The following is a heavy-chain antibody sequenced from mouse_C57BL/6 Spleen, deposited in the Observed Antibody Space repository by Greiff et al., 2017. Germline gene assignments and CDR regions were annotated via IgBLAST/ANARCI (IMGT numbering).Heavy chain of an antibody. J-gene: IGHJ4*01. CDR2: IYPGDGDT. CDR3: AREGELAAMDD. D-gene: IGHD4-1*01. V-gene: IGHV1-82*01. Sequence: QVQLQQSGPELVKPGASVKISCKASGYAFSSSWMNWVKQRPGKGLERIGRIYPGDGDTNYNGKFTGKATLTADKSSSTAYMQLSSLTSEDSAVSFCAREGELAAMDDWGKGTSVTVAS. CDR1: GYAFSSSW.